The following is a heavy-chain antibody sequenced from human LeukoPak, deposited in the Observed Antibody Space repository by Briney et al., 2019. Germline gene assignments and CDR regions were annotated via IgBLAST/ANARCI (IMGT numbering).Heavy chain of an antibody. CDR3: ALLYGSGSPPFDY. CDR1: EFTFSNYA. Sequence: GGSLRLSCAASEFTFSNYAMTWVRQAPGKGLEWVTVISGSGVSTYYADSVKGRFTISRDNAKNSLYLQMNSLRAEDTAVYYCALLYGSGSPPFDYWGQGTLVTVSS. J-gene: IGHJ4*02. D-gene: IGHD3-10*01. CDR2: ISGSGVST. V-gene: IGHV3-23*01.